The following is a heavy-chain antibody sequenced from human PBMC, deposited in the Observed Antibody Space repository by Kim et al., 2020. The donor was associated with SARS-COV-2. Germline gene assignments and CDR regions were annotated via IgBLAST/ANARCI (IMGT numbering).Heavy chain of an antibody. CDR1: GFTSGDYG. CDR3: IRGVRSGGDD. V-gene: IGHV3-49*04. Sequence: GGSLRLSCTASGFTSGDYGMSWVRQAPGKGLEWVGFIRSKPSEYAASVKGRFTVSRDDSKSITYLQMNSLKTEDTAVYYCIRGVRSGGDDWGQGTLVTVSS. D-gene: IGHD3-10*01. CDR2: IRSKPS. J-gene: IGHJ4*02.